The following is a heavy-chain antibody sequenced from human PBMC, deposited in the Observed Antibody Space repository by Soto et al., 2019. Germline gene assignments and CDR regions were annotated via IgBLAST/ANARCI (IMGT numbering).Heavy chain of an antibody. CDR3: ARGGSYYDPSGYFVY. J-gene: IGHJ4*02. CDR2: IYYSGST. V-gene: IGHV4-31*03. Sequence: PSETLSLTCTVSGCSISSGSYYWSWIRQHPGKGREGIGYIYYSGSTYYNPSRKSRVTISVDTSKNQFSLKLNSVTAADTAVYSCARGGSYYDPSGYFVYPGQRTLVSVSS. D-gene: IGHD3-3*01. CDR1: GCSISSGSYY.